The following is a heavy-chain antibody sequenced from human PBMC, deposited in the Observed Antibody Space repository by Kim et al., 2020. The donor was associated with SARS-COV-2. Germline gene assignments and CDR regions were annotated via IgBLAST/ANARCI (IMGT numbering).Heavy chain of an antibody. Sequence: GGSLRLSCAASGFTFSSYSMNWVRQAPGKGLEWVSSISRSSSYIYYADSAKGRFTISRDNAKNSLYLQMNSLRAEDTAVYYCARRSGSYYADFDYWGQGTLVTVSS. J-gene: IGHJ4*02. CDR2: ISRSSSYI. D-gene: IGHD1-26*01. CDR3: ARRSGSYYADFDY. CDR1: GFTFSSYS. V-gene: IGHV3-21*04.